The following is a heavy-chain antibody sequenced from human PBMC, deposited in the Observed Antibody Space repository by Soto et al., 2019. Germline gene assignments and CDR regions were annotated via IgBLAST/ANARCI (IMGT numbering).Heavy chain of an antibody. D-gene: IGHD3-3*01. V-gene: IGHV2-70*01. CDR3: LRLCSGTPGYVMDG. J-gene: IGHJ6*02. CDR2: VDWADNK. Sequence: SGPTLVNPTQTLTLTCDFSGFSLGAPGMCLSWIRQPPGKALEWLALVDWADNKYYTTSLKTRLTISKDTSRSQVVLTMANMDPVDTGTYFCLRLCSGTPGYVMDGWGQGTSVTGSS. CDR1: GFSLGAPGMC.